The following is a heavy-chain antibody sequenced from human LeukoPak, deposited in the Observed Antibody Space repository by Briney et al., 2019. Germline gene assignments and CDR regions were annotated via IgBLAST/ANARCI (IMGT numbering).Heavy chain of an antibody. CDR2: ISYDGSNK. V-gene: IGHV3-30*04. CDR1: GFTFSSYA. Sequence: GRSLRLSCAASGFTFSSYAMHWVRQAPGKGLERVAVISYDGSNKYYADSVKGRFTISRDNSKNTLYLQMNSLRAEDTAVYYCARDRDSSGLFDYWGQGTLVTVSS. J-gene: IGHJ4*02. CDR3: ARDRDSSGLFDY. D-gene: IGHD6-25*01.